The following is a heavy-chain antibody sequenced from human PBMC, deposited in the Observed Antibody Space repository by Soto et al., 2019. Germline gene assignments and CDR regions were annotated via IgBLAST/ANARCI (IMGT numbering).Heavy chain of an antibody. CDR2: INHSGST. Sequence: SETLSLTCAVYGGSFSGYYWSWIRQPPGKGLEWIGEINHSGSTNYNPSLKSRVTISVDTSKNQFSLKLSSVTAADTAVYYCAGVTRGWRNQYYYGSGPAVYWGQGTLVTVSS. CDR3: AGVTRGWRNQYYYGSGPAVY. CDR1: GGSFSGYY. V-gene: IGHV4-34*01. J-gene: IGHJ4*02. D-gene: IGHD3-10*01.